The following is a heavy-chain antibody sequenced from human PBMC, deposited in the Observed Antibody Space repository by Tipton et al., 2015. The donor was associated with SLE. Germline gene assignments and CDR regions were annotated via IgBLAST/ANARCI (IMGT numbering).Heavy chain of an antibody. J-gene: IGHJ3*02. Sequence: SLRLSCAASGFTFSYYWMSWVRQAPGKGLEWVSVIYSGGSTYYADSVKGRFTISRDNSKNTLYLQMNSLRAEDTAVYYCAKDSYDSSGYYSDTFDIWGQGTMVTVSS. CDR3: AKDSYDSSGYYSDTFDI. V-gene: IGHV3-66*01. CDR2: IYSGGST. D-gene: IGHD3-22*01. CDR1: GFTFSYYW.